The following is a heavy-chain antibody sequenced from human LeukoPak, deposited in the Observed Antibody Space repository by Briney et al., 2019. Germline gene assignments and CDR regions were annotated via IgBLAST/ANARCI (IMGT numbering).Heavy chain of an antibody. CDR1: GFTFSSYS. J-gene: IGHJ6*03. CDR3: ARVGGGGNYYYYYYMDV. Sequence: GGSLRLSCAASGFTFSSYSMNWVRQAPGKGLEWVSSISSSSSYIYYADLVKGRFTISRDNAKNSLYLQMNSLRAEDTAVYYCARVGGGGNYYYYYYMDVWGKGTTVTVSS. V-gene: IGHV3-21*01. D-gene: IGHD2-21*01. CDR2: ISSSSSYI.